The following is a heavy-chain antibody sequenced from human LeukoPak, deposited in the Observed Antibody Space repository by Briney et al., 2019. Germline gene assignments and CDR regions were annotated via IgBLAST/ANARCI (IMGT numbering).Heavy chain of an antibody. V-gene: IGHV3-30*02. CDR1: GFTFSSYG. Sequence: GGSLRLSCAASGFTFSSYGMHWVRQAPGKGLEWVTFIRFDGSNQYYADSVKGRFTISRDNSNNTLYLQMNSLETDDTAVYYCASSITMENSDYWGQGTLVTVSS. CDR3: ASSITMENSDY. CDR2: IRFDGSNQ. J-gene: IGHJ4*02. D-gene: IGHD3-10*01.